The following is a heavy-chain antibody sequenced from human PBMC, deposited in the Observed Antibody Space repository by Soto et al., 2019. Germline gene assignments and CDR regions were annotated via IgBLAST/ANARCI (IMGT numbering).Heavy chain of an antibody. Sequence: GGSLRLSCASSGFSLSNYAITWVRQDPVKGLECVSAISGSGGSTYYADSMKGRFTISRDDSKNTLYLQMNSLRAEDTAVYYCAKFTSSSLVDYYGMDVWGQGTTVTVSS. V-gene: IGHV3-23*01. CDR3: AKFTSSSLVDYYGMDV. D-gene: IGHD6-6*01. CDR2: ISGSGGST. J-gene: IGHJ6*02. CDR1: GFSLSNYA.